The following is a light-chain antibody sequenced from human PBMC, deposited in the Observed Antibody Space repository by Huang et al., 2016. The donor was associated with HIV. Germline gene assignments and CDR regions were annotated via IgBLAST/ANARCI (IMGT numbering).Light chain of an antibody. CDR3: QQYDSYWT. CDR2: KAS. V-gene: IGKV1-5*03. CDR1: QSINNY. Sequence: DVQMTQSPSTLSAYVGDRITITCRASQSINNYFARYQKKAGKAPDLLIYKASTLDSGVPSRFSGSGSGTTFTLTISNLQPDDFATYYCQQYDSYWTFGQGTKVE. J-gene: IGKJ1*01.